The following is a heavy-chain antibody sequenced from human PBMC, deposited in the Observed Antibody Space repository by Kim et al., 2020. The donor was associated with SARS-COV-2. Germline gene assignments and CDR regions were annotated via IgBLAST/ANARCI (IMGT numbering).Heavy chain of an antibody. V-gene: IGHV3-23*01. D-gene: IGHD3-3*01. CDR3: GKGTGITIFGVVIDWSTPDY. J-gene: IGHJ4*02. CDR2: ISGSGGGT. Sequence: GGSLRLSCAASGFTFSSYAMSWVRQAPGKGLEWVSAISGSGGGTYYADSVKGRFTISRDNSKNTLYLQMNSLRAEDTAVYYCGKGTGITIFGVVIDWSTPDYWGQGTLVTVSS. CDR1: GFTFSSYA.